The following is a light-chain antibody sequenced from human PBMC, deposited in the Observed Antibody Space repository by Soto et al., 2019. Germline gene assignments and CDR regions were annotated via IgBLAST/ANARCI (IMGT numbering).Light chain of an antibody. CDR3: QQSYSTPIT. J-gene: IGKJ5*01. V-gene: IGKV3-20*01. CDR2: GAS. CDR1: QTFSNSF. Sequence: EIVLSQSPGTLYLSPGERATLSCRASQTFSNSFLSWFQQIPGQAPRLLIYGASMRATGIPDRFSGSGSGTDFTLTISRLEPEDFATYYCQQSYSTPITFGQGTRLEIK.